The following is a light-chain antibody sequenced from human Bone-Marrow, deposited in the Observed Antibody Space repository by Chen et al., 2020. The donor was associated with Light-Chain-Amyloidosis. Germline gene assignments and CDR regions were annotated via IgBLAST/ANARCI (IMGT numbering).Light chain of an antibody. CDR3: QVWYSISDHSVV. CDR1: NIGSKT. J-gene: IGLJ2*01. CDR2: DTT. V-gene: IGLV3-21*03. Sequence: SYVLTQPPSVAGAPGKTASFNCGGNNIGSKTVHWYQQKPGQASGLVVYDTTHPPPGTPERFSGSSAGNTATLTISGVEPGDEADYYCQVWYSISDHSVVFGLGTKLTVL.